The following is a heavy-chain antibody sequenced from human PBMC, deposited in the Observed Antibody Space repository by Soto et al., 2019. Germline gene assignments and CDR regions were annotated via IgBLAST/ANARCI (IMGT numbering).Heavy chain of an antibody. CDR3: AIPYCSGGSCYYYGMNV. CDR2: IYPGDSDT. V-gene: IGHV5-51*01. Sequence: GESLKISCMGSGYKVSTWHNFTSYWIAWVRQMPGEGLEWMGIIYPGDSDTRYSPSFQGQVTISADKSINSVYLQWSSLRASDTATYYCAIPYCSGGSCYYYGMNVWGQGTTVTVSS. D-gene: IGHD2-15*01. CDR1: GYKVSTWHNFTSYW. J-gene: IGHJ6*02.